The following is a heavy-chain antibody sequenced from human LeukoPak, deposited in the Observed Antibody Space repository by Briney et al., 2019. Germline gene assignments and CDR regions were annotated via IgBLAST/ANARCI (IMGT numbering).Heavy chain of an antibody. J-gene: IGHJ4*02. D-gene: IGHD6-13*01. CDR3: ARGKRAAAGTGDY. CDR1: GFTFSSYS. V-gene: IGHV3-21*01. CDR2: ISSSSSYI. Sequence: PGGSLRLSCAASGFTFSSYSMNWVRQAPGKGLEWVSSISSSSSYIYYADSVKGRFTISRDNAKNSLYLQMNSLRAEDTAVYYCARGKRAAAGTGDYWGQGTLATVSS.